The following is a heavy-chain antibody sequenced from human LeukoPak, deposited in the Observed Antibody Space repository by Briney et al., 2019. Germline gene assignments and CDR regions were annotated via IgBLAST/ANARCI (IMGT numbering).Heavy chain of an antibody. CDR3: ARRRYYDSTGYFE. CDR1: GDFISSSSYY. V-gene: IGHV4-39*02. J-gene: IGHJ1*01. CDR2: VYYTGRT. Sequence: PSETLSLTCTVSGDFISSSSYYWGWIRQPPGKGLEWIGDVYYTGRTYYNPSLKSRVFILIDTSKNYFSLNLNFVTAADTAVYYCARRRYYDSTGYFEWGRGSLVTVSS. D-gene: IGHD3-22*01.